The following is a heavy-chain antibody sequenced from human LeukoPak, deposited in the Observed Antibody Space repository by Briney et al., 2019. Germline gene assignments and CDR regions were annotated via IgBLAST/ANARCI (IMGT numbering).Heavy chain of an antibody. CDR3: ARGISNGWSDAFDI. J-gene: IGHJ3*02. D-gene: IGHD6-19*01. CDR1: GGSIRSGGYY. Sequence: SQTLSLTCTVSGGSIRSGGYYWSWIRQHPGKGLEWIGYIYYSGSTYYNPSLKSRVTISVDTSKNQFSLKLSSVTAADTAVYYCARGISNGWSDAFDIWGQGTMVTVSS. V-gene: IGHV4-31*03. CDR2: IYYSGST.